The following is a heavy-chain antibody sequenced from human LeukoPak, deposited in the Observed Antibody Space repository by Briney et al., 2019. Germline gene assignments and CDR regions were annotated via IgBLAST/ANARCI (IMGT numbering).Heavy chain of an antibody. J-gene: IGHJ4*02. CDR1: GFSLRTYG. CDR3: AREVYYYDSSGFYYSGGFGY. Sequence: GGSLRLSCVGSGFSLRTYGMNWVRQAPGKGLEWVSSIGATSGFTYYADSVKGRFIISRENAKNSLYLQMNSLRAEDTAVYYCAREVYYYDSSGFYYSGGFGYWGQGTLLTVSS. V-gene: IGHV3-21*01. CDR2: IGATSGFT. D-gene: IGHD3-22*01.